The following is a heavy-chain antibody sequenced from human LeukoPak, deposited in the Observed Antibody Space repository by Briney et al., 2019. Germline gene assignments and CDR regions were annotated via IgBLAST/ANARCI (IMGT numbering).Heavy chain of an antibody. CDR2: MNPNSGNT. Sequence: ASVKVSCKASGYTFTSYDINWVRQATGQGLEWMGWMNPNSGNTGYAQKFQGRVTITRNTSISTAYMELSSLRSEDTAVYYCARLSETGTSYYGSGSYYNLWGQGTLVTVSS. CDR1: GYTFTSYD. D-gene: IGHD3-10*01. V-gene: IGHV1-8*03. CDR3: ARLSETGTSYYGSGSYYNL. J-gene: IGHJ5*02.